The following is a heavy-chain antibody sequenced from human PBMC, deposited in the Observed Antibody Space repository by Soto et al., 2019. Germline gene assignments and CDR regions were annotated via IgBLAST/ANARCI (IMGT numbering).Heavy chain of an antibody. CDR3: ARDSTSPGWGALDY. D-gene: IGHD2-2*01. V-gene: IGHV4-31*03. CDR2: IYYSGST. CDR1: GGSISSGGYY. J-gene: IGHJ4*02. Sequence: SETLSLTCTVSGGSISSGGYYWSWIRQHPGKGLEWIGYIYYSGSTYYNPSLKSRVTISVDTSKNQFSLKLSSVTAADTAVYYCARDSTSPGWGALDYWGQGTLVTVSS.